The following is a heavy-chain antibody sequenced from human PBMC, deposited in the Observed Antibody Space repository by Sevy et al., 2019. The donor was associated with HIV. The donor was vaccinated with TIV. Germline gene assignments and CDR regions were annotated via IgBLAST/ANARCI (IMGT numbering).Heavy chain of an antibody. CDR2: INGGGGKT. V-gene: IGHV3-23*01. D-gene: IGHD3-22*01. Sequence: GGSLRLSCAGAGFTFSRYPMSWVRQAPGRGLEWVSGINGGGGKTFYADSVKGRFTISRDNSKNTLYLQMHSLRAEDTAVYYCARSQSGYFDSSGPLDFWGQGTLVTVSS. CDR3: ARSQSGYFDSSGPLDF. CDR1: GFTFSRYP. J-gene: IGHJ4*02.